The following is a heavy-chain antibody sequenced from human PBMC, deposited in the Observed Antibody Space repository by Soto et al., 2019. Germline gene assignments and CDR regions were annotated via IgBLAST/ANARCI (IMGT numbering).Heavy chain of an antibody. CDR2: ISYDGSNK. V-gene: IGHV3-30-3*01. CDR1: GFTFSSYA. J-gene: IGHJ4*02. CDR3: ARDLARIGTTPFDY. D-gene: IGHD1-1*01. Sequence: QVQLVESGGGVVQPGRSLRLSCAASGFTFSSYAMHWVRQAPGKGLEWVAVISYDGSNKYYADSVKGRFTISRDNSKNTLYLQMNSLRAEDTAVYYCARDLARIGTTPFDYWGQGTLFTVSS.